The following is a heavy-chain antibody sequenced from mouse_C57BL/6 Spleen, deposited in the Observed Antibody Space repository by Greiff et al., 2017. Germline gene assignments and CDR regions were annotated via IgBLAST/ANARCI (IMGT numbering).Heavy chain of an antibody. CDR3: TGGAAQAPFAY. CDR2: IRLKSDNYAT. CDR1: GFTFSNYW. V-gene: IGHV6-3*01. Sequence: EVKLEESGGGLVQPGGSMKLSCVASGFTFSNYWMNWVRQSPEKGLEWVAQIRLKSDNYATHYAESVKGRFTISRDDYKSSVYLQMNNLRAEDTGIYYCTGGAAQAPFAYWGQGTLVTVSA. J-gene: IGHJ3*01. D-gene: IGHD3-2*02.